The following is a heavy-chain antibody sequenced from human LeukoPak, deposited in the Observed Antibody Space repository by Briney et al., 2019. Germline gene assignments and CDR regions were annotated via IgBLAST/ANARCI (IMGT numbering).Heavy chain of an antibody. CDR3: AKAYSSSWYGQYYDY. CDR2: ISYDGSNK. J-gene: IGHJ4*02. Sequence: GGSLRLSCAASGFTFSSYGMHWVRQAPGKGLEWVAVISYDGSNKYYADSVKGRFTISRDNSKNTLYLQMNSLRAEDTAVYYCAKAYSSSWYGQYYDYWGQGTLVTVSS. V-gene: IGHV3-30*18. D-gene: IGHD6-13*01. CDR1: GFTFSSYG.